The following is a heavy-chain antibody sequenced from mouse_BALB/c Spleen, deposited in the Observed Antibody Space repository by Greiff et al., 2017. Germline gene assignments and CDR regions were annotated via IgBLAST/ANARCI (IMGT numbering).Heavy chain of an antibody. V-gene: IGHV6-6*02. CDR3: TRPTTATVYAMDY. D-gene: IGHD1-2*01. Sequence: EVKVEESGGGLVQPGGSMKLSCVASGFTFSNYWMNWVRQSPEKGLEWVAEIRLKSNNYATHYAESVKGRFTISRDDSKSSVYLQMNNLRAEDTGIYYCTRPTTATVYAMDYWGQGTSVTVSS. CDR2: IRLKSNNYAT. J-gene: IGHJ4*01. CDR1: GFTFSNYW.